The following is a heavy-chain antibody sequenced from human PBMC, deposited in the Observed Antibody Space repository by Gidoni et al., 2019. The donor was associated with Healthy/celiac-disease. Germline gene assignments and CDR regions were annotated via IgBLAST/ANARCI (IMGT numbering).Heavy chain of an antibody. Sequence: EVQLVESGGGLVPPGGSLLLSCAASGFPFSSYSMNWVRQAPGKVLEWVSYISSSSRTIYYADAVKGRFTISRDNAKNSLYLQMSSLRGEDTAVYYCARDPYGDYDYWGQGTLVTVSS. CDR3: ARDPYGDYDY. D-gene: IGHD4-17*01. J-gene: IGHJ4*02. CDR1: GFPFSSYS. V-gene: IGHV3-48*01. CDR2: ISSSSRTI.